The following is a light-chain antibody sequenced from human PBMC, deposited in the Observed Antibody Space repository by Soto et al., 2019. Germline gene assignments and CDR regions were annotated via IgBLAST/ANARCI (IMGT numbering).Light chain of an antibody. CDR2: GAS. CDR3: QQYNKWPPYT. V-gene: IGKV3-15*01. J-gene: IGKJ2*01. CDR1: QSVSSN. Sequence: EIVMTQSPATLSVSPGERATLSCRASQSVSSNLAWYQQKPGQAPRLLISGASTRATGIPTRFSGSGSGTEFTLTISRLQSEDFAVYYCQQYNKWPPYTFGQGTKLEIK.